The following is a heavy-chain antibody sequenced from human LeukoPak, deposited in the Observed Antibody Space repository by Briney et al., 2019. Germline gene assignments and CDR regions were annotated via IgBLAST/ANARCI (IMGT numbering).Heavy chain of an antibody. J-gene: IGHJ4*02. V-gene: IGHV3-7*01. D-gene: IGHD2/OR15-2a*01. Sequence: GGSLRLSCAPSGFMFSRHWMSWVRQAPGKGPEWVANIKQDGSERYYVGSVRGRFTISRDNAKNLLYLQMNSLRAEDTAVYYCARDGGHSTDFDYWGQGTLVTVSS. CDR3: ARDGGHSTDFDY. CDR1: GFMFSRHW. CDR2: IKQDGSER.